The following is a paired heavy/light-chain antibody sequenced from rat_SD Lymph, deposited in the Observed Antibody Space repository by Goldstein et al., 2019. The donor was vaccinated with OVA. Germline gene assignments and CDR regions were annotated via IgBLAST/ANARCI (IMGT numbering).Heavy chain of an antibody. J-gene: IGHJ2*01. CDR1: GFSFSNFL. CDR2: ITTRGDDT. V-gene: IGHV5S13*01. CDR3: GKVPRPGWYLDY. D-gene: IGHD1-12*02. Sequence: EVQLVESGGGLVQPGRSLKLSCAASGFSFSNFLMAWVRQAPTKGLEWVASITTRGDDTYYRDSVKGRFTISRDNAKNTLYLQMDSLRSEDTATYYCGKVPRPGWYLDYWGQGVMVTVSS.
Light chain of an antibody. CDR3: QQHNEYPLT. V-gene: IGKV16S1*01. Sequence: DVQMTQSPYNLAASPGESVSINCKASKNINKYLAWYQQKPGITNKLLIYDGSTLQSGIPSRFSGSGSGTDFTLTIRSLEPEDFGLYYCQQHNEYPLTFGSGTKLEIK. J-gene: IGKJ5*01. CDR2: DGS. CDR1: KNINKY.